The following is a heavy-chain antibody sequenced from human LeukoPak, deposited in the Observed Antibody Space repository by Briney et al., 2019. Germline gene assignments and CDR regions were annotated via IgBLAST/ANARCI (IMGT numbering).Heavy chain of an antibody. D-gene: IGHD4-17*01. Sequence: SQTLSLTCTVSGGPISSGDYYWSWIRQPPGKGLEWIGYIYYSGSTYYNPSLKSRVTISVDTSKNQFSLKLSSVTAADTAVYYCAREEYGDYERGFDYWGQGTLVTVSS. CDR1: GGPISSGDYY. J-gene: IGHJ4*02. CDR2: IYYSGST. V-gene: IGHV4-30-4*08. CDR3: AREEYGDYERGFDY.